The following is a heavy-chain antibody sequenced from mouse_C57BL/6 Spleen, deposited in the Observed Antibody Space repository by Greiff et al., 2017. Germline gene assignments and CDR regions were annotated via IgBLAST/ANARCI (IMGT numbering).Heavy chain of an antibody. CDR1: GFAFSSSW. CDR3: ATPGALGWFAY. J-gene: IGHJ3*01. V-gene: IGHV1-82*01. CDR2: IYPGDGDT. Sequence: VQLQQSGPELVKPGASVKISCKASGFAFSSSWMTWVKQRPGKGLEWIGRIYPGDGDTNYHAKFKGKVTLTADNSSSIPYLQLSSLTSEDTAVYYCATPGALGWFAYWGQGTLLTVSA.